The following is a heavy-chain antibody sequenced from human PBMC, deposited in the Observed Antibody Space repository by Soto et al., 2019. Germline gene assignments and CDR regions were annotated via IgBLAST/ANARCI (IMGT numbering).Heavy chain of an antibody. J-gene: IGHJ5*02. V-gene: IGHV4-31*11. D-gene: IGHD1-26*01. Sequence: QVQLRESGPGLVKPSQNLSLICAVSGGSISSGGYYWSWVRQHPGKGLEWIGYIYNTGSAYYNPSLIVRITMSVDTYKNQFSLRLTSVTAADTALYYCARERVLRGGWFDPWVKGTPVTVSS. CDR1: GGSISSGGYY. CDR3: ARERVLRGGWFDP. CDR2: IYNTGSA.